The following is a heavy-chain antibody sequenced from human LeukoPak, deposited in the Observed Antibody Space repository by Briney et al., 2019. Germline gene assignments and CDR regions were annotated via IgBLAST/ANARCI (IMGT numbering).Heavy chain of an antibody. D-gene: IGHD2-2*01. Sequence: GGSLRLSCAASGLTLDNYGMSWVRQAPGKGLEWVSGINWNGGSTSYADSVKGRFTISRDNAKNSLYLHMNSLRAEDTAFYYCARLASSTSIYYMDVWGKGTTVTVSS. CDR3: ARLASSTSIYYMDV. CDR1: GLTLDNYG. CDR2: INWNGGST. V-gene: IGHV3-20*04. J-gene: IGHJ6*03.